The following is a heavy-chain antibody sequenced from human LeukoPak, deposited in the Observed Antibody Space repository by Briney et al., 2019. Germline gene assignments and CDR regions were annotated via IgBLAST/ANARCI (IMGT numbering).Heavy chain of an antibody. CDR1: GFSFSAYP. J-gene: IGHJ3*02. D-gene: IGHD1-1*01. CDR3: AKSLFTSATGTGRAFHI. CDR2: ISSSGDVT. Sequence: GGSLRLSCAASGFSFSAYPIGWVRQAPGKGLQWLSGISSSGDVTFHADRVKGRFAISRDNSKNTLYLQMTGLRAGDTAEYYCAKSLFTSATGTGRAFHIWGQGTMVTVSS. V-gene: IGHV3-23*01.